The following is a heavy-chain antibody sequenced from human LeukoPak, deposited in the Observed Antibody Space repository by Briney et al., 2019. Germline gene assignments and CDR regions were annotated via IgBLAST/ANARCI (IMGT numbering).Heavy chain of an antibody. CDR3: ARDLSIAAATLDY. V-gene: IGHV3-21*01. D-gene: IGHD6-13*01. CDR1: GFTFSSYA. Sequence: GGSLRLSCAASGFTFSSYAMSWVRQAPGKGLEWVSSISSSSSYIYYADSVKGRFTISRDNAKNSLYLQMNSLRAEDTAVYYCARDLSIAAATLDYWGQGTLVTVSS. J-gene: IGHJ4*02. CDR2: ISSSSSYI.